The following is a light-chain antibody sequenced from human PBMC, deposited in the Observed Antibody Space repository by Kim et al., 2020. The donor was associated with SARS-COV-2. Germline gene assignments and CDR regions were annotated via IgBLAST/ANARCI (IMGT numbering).Light chain of an antibody. CDR3: NSRDSFGNHLLYV. J-gene: IGLJ1*01. V-gene: IGLV3-19*01. CDR1: SLRTYY. Sequence: SSELTQDPAVSVALGQTVRITCQGDSLRTYYASWYQQKPGQAPVLVIYGKNNRPSGIPDRFSGSSSGNTASLTITGAQAEDEADYSCNSRDSFGNHLLYVFGAGTKVTVL. CDR2: GKN.